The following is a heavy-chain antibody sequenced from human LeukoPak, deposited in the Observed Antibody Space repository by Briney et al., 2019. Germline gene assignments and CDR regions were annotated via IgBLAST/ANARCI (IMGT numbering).Heavy chain of an antibody. CDR3: AKEVVVVPAALLYYYYGMDV. Sequence: PGGSLRLSCAASGFTSSSYGMHWVRQAPGKGLEWVAVISYDGSNKYYADSVKGRFTISRDNSKNTLYLQMNSLRAEDTAVYYCAKEVVVVPAALLYYYYGMDVWGQGTTVTVSS. V-gene: IGHV3-30*18. D-gene: IGHD2-2*01. J-gene: IGHJ6*02. CDR2: ISYDGSNK. CDR1: GFTSSSYG.